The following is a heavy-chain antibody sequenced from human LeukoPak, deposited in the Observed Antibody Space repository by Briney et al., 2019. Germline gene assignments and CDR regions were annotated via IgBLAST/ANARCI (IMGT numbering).Heavy chain of an antibody. J-gene: IGHJ4*02. Sequence: PGGSLRLSCAASGFTLSSYTMNWVRQAPGKGLEWVSYIDLSGSTLYYVDSVKGRFTISRDNAKNSLYLQMNSLRAEDTAVYYCARELGVLGYGNGSDTYYFDYWGQGTLVTVSS. V-gene: IGHV3-48*04. CDR1: GFTLSSYT. CDR2: IDLSGSTL. D-gene: IGHD2-8*02. CDR3: ARELGVLGYGNGSDTYYFDY.